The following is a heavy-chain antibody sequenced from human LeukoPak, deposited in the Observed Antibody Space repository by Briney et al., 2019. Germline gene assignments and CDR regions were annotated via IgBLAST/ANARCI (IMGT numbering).Heavy chain of an antibody. CDR3: ARGQYSGSDY. J-gene: IGHJ4*02. CDR2: VNHSGST. CDR1: GGSFNNYY. Sequence: PSETLSLTCAVYGGSFNNYYWSWFRQPPGKGLEWIGEVNHSGSTNYNPSLKSRVTISVDTSKNQFSLKLSSVTAADTAVYYCARGQYSGSDYWGQGTLVTVSS. V-gene: IGHV4-34*01. D-gene: IGHD1-26*01.